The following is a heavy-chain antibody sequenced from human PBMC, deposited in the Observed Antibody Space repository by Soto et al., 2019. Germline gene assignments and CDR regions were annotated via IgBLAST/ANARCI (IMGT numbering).Heavy chain of an antibody. CDR2: TTFDGINK. V-gene: IGHV3-30*03. CDR1: GFIFSTYS. Sequence: QVQLVESGGGVVQPGRSLRLSCAASGFIFSTYSIHWVRQAPGKGLEWVAVTTFDGINKYNADSVKGRFTISRDASKKPVYLQMNSLSTEDTAVYFCARETDGMDVWGKGTTVTVSS. J-gene: IGHJ6*04. CDR3: ARETDGMDV.